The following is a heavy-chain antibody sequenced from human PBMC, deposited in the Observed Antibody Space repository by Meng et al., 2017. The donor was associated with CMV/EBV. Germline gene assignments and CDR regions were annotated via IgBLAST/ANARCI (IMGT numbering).Heavy chain of an antibody. J-gene: IGHJ2*01. CDR1: GGTFSSYT. CDR3: ATLLEEVPAATHGYFDL. V-gene: IGHV1-69*02. CDR2: IIPILGIA. D-gene: IGHD2-2*01. Sequence: SVKVSCKASGGTFSSYTISWVRQAPGQGLEWMGRIIPILGIANYAQKFQGRVTITADKSTSAAYMELSSLRSEDTAMYYCATLLEEVPAATHGYFDLWGRGTLVTVSS.